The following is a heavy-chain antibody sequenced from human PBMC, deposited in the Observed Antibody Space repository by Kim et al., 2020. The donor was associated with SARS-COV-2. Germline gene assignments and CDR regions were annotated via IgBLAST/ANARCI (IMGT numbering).Heavy chain of an antibody. CDR3: AKVFWTAWAVAGSTFDY. CDR1: GFTFSSYA. D-gene: IGHD6-19*01. Sequence: GGSLRLSCAASGFTFSSYAMSWVRQAPGKGLEWVSAISGSGGSTYYADSVKGRFTISRDNSKNTLYLQMNSLRAEDTAVYYCAKVFWTAWAVAGSTFDYWGQGTLVTVSS. J-gene: IGHJ4*02. CDR2: ISGSGGST. V-gene: IGHV3-23*01.